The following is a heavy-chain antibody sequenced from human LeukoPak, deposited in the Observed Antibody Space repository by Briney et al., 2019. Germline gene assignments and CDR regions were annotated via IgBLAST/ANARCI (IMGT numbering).Heavy chain of an antibody. D-gene: IGHD6-19*01. Sequence: GWALRLSCVASGFTFSSYVMHWVRQAPGKGLEGVAVIWYDGSDKYYADSVKGRFTISRDNSKNTLYLQMNSLRGDDTAVYYCVRLGSGWSMDYWGQGTLVTVSS. V-gene: IGHV3-33*01. CDR3: VRLGSGWSMDY. J-gene: IGHJ4*02. CDR2: IWYDGSDK. CDR1: GFTFSSYV.